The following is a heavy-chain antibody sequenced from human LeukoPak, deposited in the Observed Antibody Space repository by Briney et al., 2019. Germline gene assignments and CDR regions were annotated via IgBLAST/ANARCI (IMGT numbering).Heavy chain of an antibody. V-gene: IGHV1-3*01. Sequence: ASVKVSCKASGYTFTSYGISWVRQAPGQRLEWMGWINAGNGNTKYSQKFQGRVTITRDTSASTAYMELSSLRSEDTAVYYCARAYQFNYYGSGSSRTLHYFDYWGQGTLVTVSS. CDR3: ARAYQFNYYGSGSSRTLHYFDY. J-gene: IGHJ4*02. CDR1: GYTFTSYG. CDR2: INAGNGNT. D-gene: IGHD3-10*01.